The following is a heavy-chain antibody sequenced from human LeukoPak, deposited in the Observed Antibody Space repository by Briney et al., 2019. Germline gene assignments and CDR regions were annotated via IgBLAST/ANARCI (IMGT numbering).Heavy chain of an antibody. V-gene: IGHV3-21*01. J-gene: IGHJ2*01. D-gene: IGHD6-19*01. Sequence: TGGSLRLSCTASGFTFSSYSMNWVRQAPGKWLEWVSSISSSSSYIYYADSVKGRFTISRDNAKNSLYLQMNSLRAEDTAVYYCARVDSEEWLVPSPDFDLWGRGTLVTVSS. CDR3: ARVDSEEWLVPSPDFDL. CDR2: ISSSSSYI. CDR1: GFTFSSYS.